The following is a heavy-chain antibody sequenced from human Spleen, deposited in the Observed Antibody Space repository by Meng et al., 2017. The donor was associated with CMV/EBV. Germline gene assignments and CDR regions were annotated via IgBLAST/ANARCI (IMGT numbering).Heavy chain of an antibody. V-gene: IGHV1-69*10. Sequence: SVKVSCKASRDIFNSYAIAWVRQAPGQGLEWMGGIIPIVGLRNYAQKFEGRVTITADKSTSTVYMELSSLRSEDTAIYYCARDHTAADNPYWSGYYTGSYLDYWGQGTLVTVSS. CDR1: RDIFNSYA. D-gene: IGHD3-3*01. CDR3: ARDHTAADNPYWSGYYTGSYLDY. J-gene: IGHJ4*02. CDR2: IIPIVGLR.